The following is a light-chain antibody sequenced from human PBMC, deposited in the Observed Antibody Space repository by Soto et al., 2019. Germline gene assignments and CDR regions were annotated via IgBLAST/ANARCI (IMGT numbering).Light chain of an antibody. Sequence: QSVLTQPASVSGSPGQSITIFCTGTSXDVGGYNYVSWYQQHPGKAPKLMIYEVSNRPSGVSNRFSGSKSGNTASLTISGLQAEDEADYYCGSYTSSSTPYVFGTGTKVTVL. J-gene: IGLJ1*01. CDR1: SXDVGGYNY. CDR3: GSYTSSSTPYV. V-gene: IGLV2-14*01. CDR2: EVS.